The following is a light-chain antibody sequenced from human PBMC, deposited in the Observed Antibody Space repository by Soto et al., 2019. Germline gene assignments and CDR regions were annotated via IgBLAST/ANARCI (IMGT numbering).Light chain of an antibody. CDR1: QSVTSY. Sequence: EIVLTQSPATLSLSPGERATLSCRASQSVTSYLAWYRQKPGQAPKLLIYDASNRATGVPARFSGSGSGTDFTLTISRLQPEDFAVYSCQQRSNWPLTFGGGTKVEI. CDR2: DAS. V-gene: IGKV3-11*01. J-gene: IGKJ4*01. CDR3: QQRSNWPLT.